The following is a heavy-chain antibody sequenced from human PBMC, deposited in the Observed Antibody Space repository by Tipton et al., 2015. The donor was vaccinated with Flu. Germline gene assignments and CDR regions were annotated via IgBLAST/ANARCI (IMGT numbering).Heavy chain of an antibody. CDR1: GFTLSSYW. V-gene: IGHV3-7*01. CDR3: ARFAGGP. Sequence: SLRLSCAASGFTLSSYWMSWVRQAPGKGLEWVANIKQDGSEKYYVDSVKGRFTISRDNAKNSLYLQMNSLRVEDTAVYYCARFAGGPWGQGTLVTVSS. J-gene: IGHJ5*02. CDR2: IKQDGSEK. D-gene: IGHD3-16*01.